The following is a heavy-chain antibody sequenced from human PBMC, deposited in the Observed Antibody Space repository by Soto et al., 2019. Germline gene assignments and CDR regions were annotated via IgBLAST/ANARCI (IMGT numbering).Heavy chain of an antibody. CDR1: GFTFSTYA. D-gene: IGHD2-15*01. CDR3: ATPIGKEHCRGGSCYSGGDY. Sequence: EVHLLESGGGLVQPGGSLRLSCGASGFTFSTYAMTWVRQAPGKGLEWVSAISSSGDRTSYAASVKGRFTISRDTSKNTLHLQMNSRRAEATAVYYCATPIGKEHCRGGSCYSGGDYWGQGTLVTVSS. V-gene: IGHV3-23*01. CDR2: ISSSGDRT. J-gene: IGHJ4*02.